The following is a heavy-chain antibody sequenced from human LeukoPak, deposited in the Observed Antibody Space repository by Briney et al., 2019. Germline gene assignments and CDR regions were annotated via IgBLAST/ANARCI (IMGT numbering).Heavy chain of an antibody. CDR2: INPNSGGT. CDR3: ARDTEPGYTYGPALGY. Sequence: ASVKVSCKASGYTFTGYYMHWVRQAPGQGLEWMGWINPNSGGTNYAQKFQGRVTMTRDTSISTAYMELSRLRSDDTAVYYCARDTEPGYTYGPALGYWGQGTLVTVSS. D-gene: IGHD5-18*01. V-gene: IGHV1-2*02. CDR1: GYTFTGYY. J-gene: IGHJ4*02.